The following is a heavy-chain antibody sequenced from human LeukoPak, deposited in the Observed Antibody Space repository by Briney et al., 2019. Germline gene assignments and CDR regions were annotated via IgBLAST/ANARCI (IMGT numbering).Heavy chain of an antibody. CDR2: ISSSSSYI. Sequence: PGGSLRLSCAASGFTFCIYSMNWVRQAPGKGLEWVSSISSSSSYIYYADSVKGRFTISRDNAKNSLYLQMNSLRAEDTAVYYCARGYYGSGSSWFDPWGQGTLVTVSS. V-gene: IGHV3-21*01. CDR1: GFTFCIYS. CDR3: ARGYYGSGSSWFDP. D-gene: IGHD3-10*01. J-gene: IGHJ5*02.